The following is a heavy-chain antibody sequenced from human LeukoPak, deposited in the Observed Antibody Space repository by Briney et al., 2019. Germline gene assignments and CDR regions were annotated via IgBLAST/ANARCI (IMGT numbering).Heavy chain of an antibody. Sequence: PGGSLRLSCAASGFTFNISAMSWLRQAPGKGLEWVSSIGSTDIYYADSVKGRFTVSRDNSKNTLYLQMNSLRAEDTAVYYCASGNWNYLDWGQGTLVTVSS. CDR2: IGSTDI. CDR3: ASGNWNYLD. CDR1: GFTFNISA. V-gene: IGHV3-23*01. D-gene: IGHD1-7*01. J-gene: IGHJ4*02.